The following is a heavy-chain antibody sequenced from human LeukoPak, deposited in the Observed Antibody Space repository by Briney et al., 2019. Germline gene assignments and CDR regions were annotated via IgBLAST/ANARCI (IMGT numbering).Heavy chain of an antibody. D-gene: IGHD3-3*02. J-gene: IGHJ3*02. CDR1: GFIFSTSW. CDR2: INREGSAK. Sequence: GGSLRLSCAASGFIFSTSWMAWVRQAPGKGLEWVATINREGSAKSCVDSVKGRFTLSRDNAKDSLYLQMDSLNADDTAVYYCARQIISPRDGFDIWGQGTVVTVSS. V-gene: IGHV3-7*01. CDR3: ARQIISPRDGFDI.